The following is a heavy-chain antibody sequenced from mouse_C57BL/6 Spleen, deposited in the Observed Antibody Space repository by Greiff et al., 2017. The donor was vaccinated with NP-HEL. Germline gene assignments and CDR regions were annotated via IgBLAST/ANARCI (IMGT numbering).Heavy chain of an antibody. D-gene: IGHD1-1*01. V-gene: IGHV1-80*01. J-gene: IGHJ4*01. CDR2: IYPGDGDT. CDR1: GYAFSSYW. Sequence: QVQLKESGAELVKPGASVKISCKASGYAFSSYWMNWVKQRPGKGLEWIGQIYPGDGDTNYNGKFKGKATLTADKSSSTAYMQLSSLTSEDSAVYFCAREFITTVEAMDYWGQGTSVTVSS. CDR3: AREFITTVEAMDY.